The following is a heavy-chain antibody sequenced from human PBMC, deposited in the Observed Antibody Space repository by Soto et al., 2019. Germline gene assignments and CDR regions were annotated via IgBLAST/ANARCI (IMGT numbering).Heavy chain of an antibody. Sequence: PSETLSLTCTVSGGSISSYYLSWIRQPPGKGLEWIGYIYYSGSTNYNPSLKSRVTISVDTSKNQFSLKLSSVTAEDTAVYYCARATGADKEDYWGQGTLVTVSS. CDR3: ARATGADKEDY. CDR1: GGSISSYY. CDR2: IYYSGST. D-gene: IGHD3-10*01. J-gene: IGHJ4*02. V-gene: IGHV4-59*12.